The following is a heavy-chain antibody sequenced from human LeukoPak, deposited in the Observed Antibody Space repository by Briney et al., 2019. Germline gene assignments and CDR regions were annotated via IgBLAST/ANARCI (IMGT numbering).Heavy chain of an antibody. D-gene: IGHD5-18*01. Sequence: GGSLRLSCAASGFTFSSYGMHGVRQAPGKGLEGVAVIWYDGSNKYYADSVKGRFTISRDNSKNTLYLQMNSLRAEDTALYYCARQDGLRGYSISGRAFDVWGQGTMVTVSS. V-gene: IGHV3-30*19. CDR2: IWYDGSNK. J-gene: IGHJ3*01. CDR3: ARQDGLRGYSISGRAFDV. CDR1: GFTFSSYG.